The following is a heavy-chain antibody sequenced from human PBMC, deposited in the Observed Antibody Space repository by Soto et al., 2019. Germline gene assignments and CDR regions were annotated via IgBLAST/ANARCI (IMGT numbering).Heavy chain of an antibody. J-gene: IGHJ4*01. CDR1: GGTFSSYA. CDR2: IIRIFHTP. V-gene: IGHV1-69*13. CDR3: VHRRDGYNSAFFDY. Sequence: SVKVSCKASGGTFSSYAFSWVRQAPGQGLEWMGGIIRIFHTPTYAQKFQGRVTITADESTSTAYMELISLRSDDTAVYYCVHRRDGYNSAFFDYWGHGILVTVS. D-gene: IGHD5-12*01.